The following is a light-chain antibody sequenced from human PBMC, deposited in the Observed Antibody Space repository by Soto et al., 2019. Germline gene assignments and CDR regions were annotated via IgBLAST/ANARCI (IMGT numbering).Light chain of an antibody. CDR1: NSNIGRNT. Sequence: QSVLTQPPSASGAPGQRVTISCSGSNSNIGRNTVDWYQQLPGTAPKLLIYSNNQRPSGVPDRFSGSKSGTSASLAISGLQSEDEADYYCAAWDDSLNVVVFGGGTKLTVL. V-gene: IGLV1-44*01. J-gene: IGLJ2*01. CDR3: AAWDDSLNVVV. CDR2: SNN.